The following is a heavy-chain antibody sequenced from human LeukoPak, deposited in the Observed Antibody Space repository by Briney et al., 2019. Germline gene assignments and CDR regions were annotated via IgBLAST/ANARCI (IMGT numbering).Heavy chain of an antibody. CDR2: IYTSGST. D-gene: IGHD3-10*02. V-gene: IGHV4-61*02. CDR3: ARDPLFRDRVRGVIITNYYMDV. CDR1: GGSISSSSYY. J-gene: IGHJ6*03. Sequence: SETLSLTCTVSGGSISSSSYYWSWIRQPAGKGLEWIGRIYTSGSTNYNPSLKSRVTMSVDTSKNQSSPKLSSVTAADTAVYYCARDPLFRDRVRGVIITNYYMDVWGKGTTVTISS.